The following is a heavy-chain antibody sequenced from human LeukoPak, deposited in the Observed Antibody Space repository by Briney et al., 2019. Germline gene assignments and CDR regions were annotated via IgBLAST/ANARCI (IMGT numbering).Heavy chain of an antibody. J-gene: IGHJ4*02. CDR3: ARDRYDSSGYPGHFDY. Sequence: PGGSLRLSCAASGFTFSGYAMHWVRQAPGKGLEWVAVISYDGSNKYYADSVKGRFTISRDNSKNTLYLQMNSLRAEDTAVYYCARDRYDSSGYPGHFDYWGQGTLVTVSS. CDR2: ISYDGSNK. V-gene: IGHV3-30*01. CDR1: GFTFSGYA. D-gene: IGHD3-22*01.